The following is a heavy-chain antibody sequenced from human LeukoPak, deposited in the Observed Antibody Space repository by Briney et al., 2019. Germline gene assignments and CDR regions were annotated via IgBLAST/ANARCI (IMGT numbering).Heavy chain of an antibody. J-gene: IGHJ4*02. CDR2: IQYSGNTK. V-gene: IGHV3-30*02. CDR3: AKGSSGTLAL. Sequence: PGGSLRLSCAASGFTFSSYGMHWVRQAPGKGLEWVAFIQYSGNTKYHAESVKGRFTISRDNSKNTLYLQMNSLGAEDTAVYYCAKGSSGTLALWGQGTLVTVSS. CDR1: GFTFSSYG. D-gene: IGHD3-10*01.